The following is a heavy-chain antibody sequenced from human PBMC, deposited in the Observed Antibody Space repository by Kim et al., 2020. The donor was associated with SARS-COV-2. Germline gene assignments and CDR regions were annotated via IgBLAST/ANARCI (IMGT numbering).Heavy chain of an antibody. Sequence: SETLSLTCTVSGGSISSYYWSWIRQPPGKGLEWIGYIYYSGSTNYNPSLKSRVTISVDTSKNQFSLKLSSVTAADTAVYYCARGLLNIAPRLTGFDYWGQGTLVTVSS. CDR3: ARGLLNIAPRLTGFDY. CDR2: IYYSGST. D-gene: IGHD3-9*01. CDR1: GGSISSYY. V-gene: IGHV4-59*01. J-gene: IGHJ4*02.